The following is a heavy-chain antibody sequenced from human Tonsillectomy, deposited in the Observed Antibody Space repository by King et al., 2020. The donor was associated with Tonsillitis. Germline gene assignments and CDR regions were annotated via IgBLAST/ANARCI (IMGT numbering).Heavy chain of an antibody. J-gene: IGHJ4*02. CDR3: ANTLYYSDSSGFPYYFDN. V-gene: IGHV4-39*01. CDR2: IYFSGNT. D-gene: IGHD3-22*01. CDR1: GGSISSSAYY. Sequence: QLQESGPGLVKPSETLSLTCTVSGGSISSSAYYWAWLRQPPGRGPEWIASIYFSGNTYYSPSLKSRVTISVDTSKNQFSLRLNSVTAAETAVYYCANTLYYSDSSGFPYYFDNWGQGTLVTVSS.